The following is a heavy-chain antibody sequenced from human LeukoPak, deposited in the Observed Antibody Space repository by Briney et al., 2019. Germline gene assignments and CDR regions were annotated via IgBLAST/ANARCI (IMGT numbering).Heavy chain of an antibody. J-gene: IGHJ6*03. D-gene: IGHD3-10*01. CDR3: VRDVRGVGQDYYYMDV. CDR1: GFIFSAHW. CDR2: INRDGTSI. V-gene: IGHV3-74*01. Sequence: GGSLRLSCAASGFIFSAHWMHWIRQAPGKGLVWVSRINRDGTSITYADSARGRFTVSRDNAKGTMYLLMNSLTADDTALYYCVRDVRGVGQDYYYMDVWGKGTTVTVSS.